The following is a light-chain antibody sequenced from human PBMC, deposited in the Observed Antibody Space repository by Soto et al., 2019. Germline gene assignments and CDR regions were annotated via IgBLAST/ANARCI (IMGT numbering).Light chain of an antibody. CDR3: QQYNSYSPWT. Sequence: DIQMTQSPSTLSASVGDRVTITCRASQSISSWLAWYQQKPGKAPKLLIYKASSLESGVPSRFSGSGSGTEFTLTISSLQPDDFATYYCQQYNSYSPWTFGQETKVAIK. CDR1: QSISSW. J-gene: IGKJ1*01. V-gene: IGKV1-5*03. CDR2: KAS.